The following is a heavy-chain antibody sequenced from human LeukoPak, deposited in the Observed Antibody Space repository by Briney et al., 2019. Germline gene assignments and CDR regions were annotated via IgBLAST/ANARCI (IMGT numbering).Heavy chain of an antibody. J-gene: IGHJ4*02. CDR1: GGSVSSGDYY. CDR3: ARETPPYYYGSGSSSNFDY. CDR2: IYYSGST. D-gene: IGHD3-10*01. Sequence: SQTLSLTCTVSGGSVSSGDYYWSWIRQPPGKGLEWIGCIYYSGSTYYSPSLKSRVTISVDTSKNQFSLKLSSVTAADTAVYYCARETPPYYYGSGSSSNFDYWGQGTLVTVSS. V-gene: IGHV4-30-4*08.